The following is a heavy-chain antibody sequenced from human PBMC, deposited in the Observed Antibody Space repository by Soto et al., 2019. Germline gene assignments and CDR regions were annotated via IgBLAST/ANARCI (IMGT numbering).Heavy chain of an antibody. V-gene: IGHV3-23*01. CDR3: AKMRGVQPPN. J-gene: IGHJ4*02. D-gene: IGHD2-8*01. CDR1: GFTFSSYS. Sequence: GGSLRLSCAASGFTFSSYSMSWVRQAPGKGLEWVSTIRGIGGATYYADSVKGRFTISRDNSKDTLYLQMNSLRADDTAVYYCAKMRGVQPPNWGQGTLVTVSS. CDR2: IRGIGGAT.